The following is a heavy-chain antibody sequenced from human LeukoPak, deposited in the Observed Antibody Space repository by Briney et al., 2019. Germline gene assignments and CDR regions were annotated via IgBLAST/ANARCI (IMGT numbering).Heavy chain of an antibody. CDR2: IWYDGSNK. J-gene: IGHJ4*02. Sequence: GGSLRLSCAASGFTFSSYGMHWVRQAPGKGLEWVAVIWYDGSNKYYADSVKGRFTISRDNSKNTLYLQMNSLRAEDTAVYYCAKVPIVGAKPGGVYWGQGTLVTVSS. V-gene: IGHV3-33*06. D-gene: IGHD1-26*01. CDR3: AKVPIVGAKPGGVY. CDR1: GFTFSSYG.